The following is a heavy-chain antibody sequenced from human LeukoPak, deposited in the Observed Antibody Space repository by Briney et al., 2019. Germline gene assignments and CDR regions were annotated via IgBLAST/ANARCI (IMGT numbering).Heavy chain of an antibody. Sequence: SETLSLTCTVSRYSISSGYHWGWIRRPPGKGLEWIGSIYHSGNTYYNPSLKSRVTISVDTSKNLFSLELTSVTAADTAVFYCARDVAYYYYSSATWFDYWGQGILVTVSS. CDR2: IYHSGNT. CDR1: RYSISSGYH. CDR3: ARDVAYYYYSSATWFDY. V-gene: IGHV4-38-2*02. D-gene: IGHD3-22*01. J-gene: IGHJ4*02.